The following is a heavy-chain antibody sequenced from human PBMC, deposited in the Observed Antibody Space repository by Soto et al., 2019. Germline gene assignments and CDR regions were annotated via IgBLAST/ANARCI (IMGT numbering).Heavy chain of an antibody. V-gene: IGHV1-18*01. Sequence: QVQLVQSGAEVKKPGASVKVSCKASGYTFTSYGISWVRQAPGQGLEWMGWISAYNGNTNYAQKLPGRVTMTTDTTMRTAYMELRSLRSDDTAVYYCARVDYDYVWGSYRPGWFDPWGQGTLVTVSS. CDR2: ISAYNGNT. CDR1: GYTFTSYG. J-gene: IGHJ5*02. D-gene: IGHD3-16*02. CDR3: ARVDYDYVWGSYRPGWFDP.